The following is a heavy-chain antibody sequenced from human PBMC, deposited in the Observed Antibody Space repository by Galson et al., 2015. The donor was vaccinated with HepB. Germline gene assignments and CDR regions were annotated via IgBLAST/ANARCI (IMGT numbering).Heavy chain of an antibody. V-gene: IGHV4-4*02. J-gene: IGHJ4*02. CDR2: AYHSGGT. CDR1: GDSISNDRW. D-gene: IGHD3-10*01. CDR3: ARAKEGRGYFDY. Sequence: ETLSLTCAFSGDSISNDRWWSWVRQPPGEGLEWIGEAYHSGGTNYRPSLKSRVTITVDKSKNQFSLKLTSVTAADTAVYYCARAKEGRGYFDYWGQGTLVTVSS.